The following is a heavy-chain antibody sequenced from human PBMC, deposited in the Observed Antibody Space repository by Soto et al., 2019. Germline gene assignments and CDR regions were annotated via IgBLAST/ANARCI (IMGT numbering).Heavy chain of an antibody. V-gene: IGHV6-1*01. CDR3: ARGPQFSSSWKNSLEY. D-gene: IGHD6-13*01. CDR1: VYSVSSNSAA. Sequence: SQTLSLTCAISVYSVSSNSAAWNWIMQSPSRGLEWLGRTYYRSKWYNDYAVSVKSRITINPDTSKNQFSLQLNSVTPEDTAVYYCARGPQFSSSWKNSLEYWGQGTLVSVS. J-gene: IGHJ4*02. CDR2: TYYRSKWYN.